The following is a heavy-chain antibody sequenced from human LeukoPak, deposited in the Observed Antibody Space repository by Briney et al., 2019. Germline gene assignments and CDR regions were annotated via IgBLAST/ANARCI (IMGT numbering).Heavy chain of an antibody. J-gene: IGHJ4*02. CDR3: AKDRGSSGCFDY. D-gene: IGHD6-19*01. CDR1: GFTFSSYA. CDR2: ISGSSSSS. V-gene: IGHV3-23*01. Sequence: GGSLRLSCAASGFTFSSYAMTWVRQAPGKGLEWVSGISGSSSSSYYADSVKGRFTISRDYSNNTVYLQMNSLRAEDTAVYYCAKDRGSSGCFDYWGQGTLVTVSS.